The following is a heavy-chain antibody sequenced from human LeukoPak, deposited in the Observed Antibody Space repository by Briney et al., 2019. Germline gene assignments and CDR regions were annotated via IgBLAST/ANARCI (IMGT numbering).Heavy chain of an antibody. Sequence: SETLSLTCAVYGGSFSGYYWSWIRQPPGKGLEWIGEINHSGSTNYNPSLKSRVTISVDTSKNQFSLELSSVTAADTAVYYCAHEGNYYDSSDYWGQGTLVTVSS. J-gene: IGHJ4*02. CDR2: INHSGST. CDR1: GGSFSGYY. V-gene: IGHV4-34*01. CDR3: AHEGNYYDSSDY. D-gene: IGHD3-22*01.